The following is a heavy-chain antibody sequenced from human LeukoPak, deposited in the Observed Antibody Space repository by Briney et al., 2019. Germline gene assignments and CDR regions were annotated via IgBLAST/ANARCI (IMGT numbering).Heavy chain of an antibody. CDR1: GGSISSRSYY. V-gene: IGHV4-61*01. Sequence: PSETLSLTCTVSGGSISSRSYYWGWIRQPPGKGLEWIGYIYYSGSTNYNPSLKSRVTISVDTSKNQFSLKLSSVTAADTAVYYCAREGQTYDFWSGYPLDAFDIWGQGTMVTVSS. D-gene: IGHD3-3*01. J-gene: IGHJ3*02. CDR2: IYYSGST. CDR3: AREGQTYDFWSGYPLDAFDI.